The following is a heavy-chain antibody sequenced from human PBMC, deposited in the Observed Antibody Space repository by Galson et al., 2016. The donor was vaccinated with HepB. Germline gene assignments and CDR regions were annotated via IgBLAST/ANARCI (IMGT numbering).Heavy chain of an antibody. Sequence: LRLSCAASGFTFGRYAMSWVRQAPGKGLEWVSAISGDGGSPYYAGSVQGRFTSSRDRSTNTMYLQMNRLRTDDTAVYYCARFTQEWLDRVYYFDYWGQGTLVTVSS. D-gene: IGHD6-19*01. CDR3: ARFTQEWLDRVYYFDY. J-gene: IGHJ4*02. CDR1: GFTFGRYA. V-gene: IGHV3-23*01. CDR2: ISGDGGSP.